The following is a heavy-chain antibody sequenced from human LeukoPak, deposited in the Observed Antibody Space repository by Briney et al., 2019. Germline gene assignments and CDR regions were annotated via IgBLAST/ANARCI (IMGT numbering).Heavy chain of an antibody. V-gene: IGHV4-39*02. CDR1: GGSISSSGYY. CDR3: ARHRGRYYDSGSYYYFDY. D-gene: IGHD3-10*01. Sequence: SQTLSLTCTVSGGSISSSGYYWGWIRQPPGKGLEWVGSVYYTGSTFYNPSLKSRVTTSVDTSKNHFSLNLSSVTAADTAVYYCARHRGRYYDSGSYYYFDYWGQGTLVTVSS. CDR2: VYYTGST. J-gene: IGHJ4*02.